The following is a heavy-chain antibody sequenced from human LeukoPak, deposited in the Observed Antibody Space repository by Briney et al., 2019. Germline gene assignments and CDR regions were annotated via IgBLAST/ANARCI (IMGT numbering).Heavy chain of an antibody. CDR3: ARVRYYGPGIYYRGLAY. J-gene: IGHJ4*02. Sequence: EASVKVSCKASGYTFSTYDINWVRQATGQGLEWMGWMNPNSGNTGYAQKFQGGVTMTRNTSISTAYMELSGLRSEDTAVYYCARVRYYGPGIYYRGLAYWGQGSLVTVSS. V-gene: IGHV1-8*01. D-gene: IGHD3-10*01. CDR2: MNPNSGNT. CDR1: GYTFSTYD.